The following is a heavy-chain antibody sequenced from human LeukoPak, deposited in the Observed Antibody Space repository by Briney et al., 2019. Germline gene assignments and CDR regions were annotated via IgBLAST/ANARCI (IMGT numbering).Heavy chain of an antibody. CDR2: IIPIFGTA. D-gene: IGHD2-2*01. CDR1: GGTFSSYA. Sequence: GASVKVSCKASGGTFSSYAISWVRQAPGQGLEWMGGIIPIFGTANYAQKFQGRVTITADESTSTAYMELSSLRSEDTAVYYRARGCSSTSCYAFYGMDVWGKGTTVTVSS. J-gene: IGHJ6*04. CDR3: ARGCSSTSCYAFYGMDV. V-gene: IGHV1-69*01.